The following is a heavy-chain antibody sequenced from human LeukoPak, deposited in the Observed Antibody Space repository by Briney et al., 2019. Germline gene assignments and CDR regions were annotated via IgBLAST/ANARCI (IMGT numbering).Heavy chain of an antibody. Sequence: GGSLRLSCVHPGYSFCRYWTHSVREALGEGVVRVSHIYTGGRCTAYADSVKGRFTISRDNAKNTLYLQMDSLRAEDTAIYYCARSNQADDYWGQGTLVTVSS. J-gene: IGHJ4*02. CDR2: IYTGGRCT. D-gene: IGHD1-14*01. V-gene: IGHV3-74*03. CDR3: ARSNQADDY. CDR1: GYSFCRYW.